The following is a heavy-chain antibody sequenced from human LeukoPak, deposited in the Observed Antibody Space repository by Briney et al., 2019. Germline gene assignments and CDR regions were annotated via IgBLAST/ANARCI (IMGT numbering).Heavy chain of an antibody. CDR2: IYPGDSDT. CDR1: GYSFTSYW. J-gene: IGHJ4*02. V-gene: IGHV5-51*01. Sequence: TTGESLKISCKGSGYSFTSYWIGWVRQMPGKGLEWMGIIYPGDSDTRYSPSFQGQVTISADKSISTAYLQWSSLKASDTAMYYCARRSDSSWLYYFDYWGQGTLVTVSS. CDR3: ARRSDSSWLYYFDY. D-gene: IGHD6-13*01.